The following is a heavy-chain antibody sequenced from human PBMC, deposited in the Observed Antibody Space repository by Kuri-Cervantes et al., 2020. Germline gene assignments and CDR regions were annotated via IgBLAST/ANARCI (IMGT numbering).Heavy chain of an antibody. Sequence: SETLSLTCTVSGGSISSSSYYWGWIRQPPGKGLEWIGSIYYGGSTYYNPSLKSRVTISVDTSKNQFSLKLSSVTAADTAVYYCARGLGIVVPAAIPYSYYYMDVWGKGTTVTVSS. CDR1: GGSISSSSYY. J-gene: IGHJ6*03. CDR2: IYYGGST. D-gene: IGHD2-2*02. CDR3: ARGLGIVVPAAIPYSYYYMDV. V-gene: IGHV4-39*07.